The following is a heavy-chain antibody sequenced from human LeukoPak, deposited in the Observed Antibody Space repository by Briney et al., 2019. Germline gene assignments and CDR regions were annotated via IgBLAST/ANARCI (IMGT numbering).Heavy chain of an antibody. D-gene: IGHD1-26*01. Sequence: PSETLSLTCTVSGGSISSCYWSWIRQPPGKGLEWIGYIYYSGSTNYNPSLKSRVTISVDTSKNQFSLKLSSVTAADTAVYYCARHRYRSGSDWIDPWGQGTLVTVSS. CDR2: IYYSGST. CDR1: GGSISSCY. J-gene: IGHJ5*02. CDR3: ARHRYRSGSDWIDP. V-gene: IGHV4-59*08.